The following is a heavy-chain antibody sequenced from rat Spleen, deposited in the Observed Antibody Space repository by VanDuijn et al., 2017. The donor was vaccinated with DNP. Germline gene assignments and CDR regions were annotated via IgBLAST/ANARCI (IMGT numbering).Heavy chain of an antibody. J-gene: IGHJ4*01. Sequence: QVQLKESGPGLVQPSLTLTLTCPGSGFPLTSNRVHWVRQPPGKGREWMGGMWGDGSTDYNSALKSRLSISRDTSKSQVFLKMSSLQTEDTATYYCARVPYNSGYNVMDAWGQGASVTVSS. CDR3: ARVPYNSGYNVMDA. V-gene: IGHV2-1*01. CDR2: MWGDGST. CDR1: GFPLTSNR. D-gene: IGHD4-3*01.